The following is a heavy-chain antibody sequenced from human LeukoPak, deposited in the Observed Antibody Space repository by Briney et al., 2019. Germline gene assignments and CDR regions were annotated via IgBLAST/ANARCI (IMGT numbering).Heavy chain of an antibody. CDR2: IIPIFGTA. CDR3: ARNPLSTGEVSSWYNWFDP. Sequence: SVKVSCKASGGTFSSYAISWVRQALGQGLEWMGGIIPIFGTANYAQKFQGRVTITADKSTSTAYMELSSLRSEDTAVYYCARNPLSTGEVSSWYNWFDPWGQGTLVTVSS. J-gene: IGHJ5*02. D-gene: IGHD6-13*01. V-gene: IGHV1-69*06. CDR1: GGTFSSYA.